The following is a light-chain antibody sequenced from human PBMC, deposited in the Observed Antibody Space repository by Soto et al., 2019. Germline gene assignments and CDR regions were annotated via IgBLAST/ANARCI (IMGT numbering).Light chain of an antibody. CDR1: QSVSNTY. V-gene: IGKV3-20*01. J-gene: IGKJ4*01. CDR2: GAS. Sequence: ENALTQSPGTLSLSPGERATLSCRASQSVSNTYLAWYQQRPAQAPRLLIYGASSRATGIPDRFSGSGSGTDFTLTISRLEPEDFAVYYCQQYDTSPLTFGGGTKVDIK. CDR3: QQYDTSPLT.